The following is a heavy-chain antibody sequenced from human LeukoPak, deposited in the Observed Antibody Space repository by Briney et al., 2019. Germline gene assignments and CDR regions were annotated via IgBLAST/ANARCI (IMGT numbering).Heavy chain of an antibody. CDR3: ARSGSGYSYDH. CDR2: ISSSGYTI. V-gene: IGHV3-48*04. D-gene: IGHD3-22*01. J-gene: IGHJ4*02. CDR1: GFTFSTYS. Sequence: GGSLRLSCAASGFTFSTYSMNWVRQAPGKGRGWVSYISSSGYTIDYADSVKGRFTISRDNAKNSLYLQMNSLRAEDTAVYYCARSGSGYSYDHWGQGTLVTVSS.